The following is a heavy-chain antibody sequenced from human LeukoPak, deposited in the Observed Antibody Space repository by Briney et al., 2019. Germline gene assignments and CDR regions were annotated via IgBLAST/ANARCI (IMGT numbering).Heavy chain of an antibody. D-gene: IGHD6-13*01. J-gene: IGHJ4*02. CDR1: GFTFSSYA. CDR2: ISYDGSNK. V-gene: IGHV3-30*04. Sequence: PWGSLRLSCAASGFTFSSYAMHWVRQAPGKGLEWVAVISYDGSNKYYADSVKGRFTISRDNSKNTLYLQMNSLRAEDTAVYYCARAGIAAAGVSFDYWGQGTLVTVSS. CDR3: ARAGIAAAGVSFDY.